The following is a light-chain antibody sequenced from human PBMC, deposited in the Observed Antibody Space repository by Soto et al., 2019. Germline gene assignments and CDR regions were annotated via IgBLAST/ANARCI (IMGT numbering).Light chain of an antibody. CDR1: QSVSSSY. V-gene: IGKV3-20*01. J-gene: IGKJ1*01. CDR2: GAS. Sequence: PGERATLSCRASQSVSSSYLAWYQQKPGQAPRLLIYGASSRATGIPDRFSGSGSGTDFTLTISRLEPEDFAVYYCQQYGSSPWTFGQGTKVEI. CDR3: QQYGSSPWT.